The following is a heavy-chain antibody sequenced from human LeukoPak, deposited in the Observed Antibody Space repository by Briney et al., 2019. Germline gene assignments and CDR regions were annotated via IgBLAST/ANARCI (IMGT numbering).Heavy chain of an antibody. J-gene: IGHJ4*02. Sequence: GGSLRLFCAASGFTFSSYWMSWVRQAPGKGLEWVSAISGSGGSTYYADSVKGRFTISRDNSKNTLYLQMNSLRAEDTAVYYCAKDRGGTTVTTLFDYWGQGTLVTVSS. CDR3: AKDRGGTTVTTLFDY. D-gene: IGHD4-17*01. CDR1: GFTFSSYW. CDR2: ISGSGGST. V-gene: IGHV3-23*01.